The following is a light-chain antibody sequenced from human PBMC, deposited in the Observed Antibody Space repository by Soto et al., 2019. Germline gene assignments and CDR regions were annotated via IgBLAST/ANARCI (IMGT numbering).Light chain of an antibody. J-gene: IGKJ2*01. CDR1: QSVSSN. CDR3: QQYNKWPPYT. Sequence: EIVMTQSPATLSVSPGERATISCRASQSVSSNLAWYQQKPGQGPRLLIYGASTRATSIPARFSGSGSGTEFTLTINSLQSEDFAVYYCQQYNKWPPYTFGQGTKLEIK. V-gene: IGKV3-15*01. CDR2: GAS.